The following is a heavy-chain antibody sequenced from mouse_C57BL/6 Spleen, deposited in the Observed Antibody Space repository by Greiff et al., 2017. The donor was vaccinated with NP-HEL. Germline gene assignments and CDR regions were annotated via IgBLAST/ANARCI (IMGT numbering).Heavy chain of an antibody. CDR3: ARWDYGSSYAMDY. CDR1: GYAFSSSW. J-gene: IGHJ4*01. V-gene: IGHV1-82*01. D-gene: IGHD1-1*01. Sequence: VQLKQSGPELVKPGASVKISCKASGYAFSSSWMNWVKQRPGKGLEWIGRIYPGDGDTNYNGKFKGKATLTADKSSSTAYMQLSSLTSEDSAVYFCARWDYGSSYAMDYWGQGTSVTVSS. CDR2: IYPGDGDT.